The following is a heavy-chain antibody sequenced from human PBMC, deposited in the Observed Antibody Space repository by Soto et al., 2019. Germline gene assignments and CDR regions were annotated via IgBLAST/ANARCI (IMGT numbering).Heavy chain of an antibody. CDR2: INAGNGNT. Sequence: QVQLVQSGAEVKKPGASVKVSCKASGYTFTSYAMHWVRQAPGQRLEWMGWINAGNGNTKYSQKFQGRVTITRDPSASTAYMELSSLRSEDTAVYYCARADFWSGYYGGYYFDYWGQGTLVTVSS. CDR1: GYTFTSYA. CDR3: ARADFWSGYYGGYYFDY. J-gene: IGHJ4*02. V-gene: IGHV1-3*01. D-gene: IGHD3-3*01.